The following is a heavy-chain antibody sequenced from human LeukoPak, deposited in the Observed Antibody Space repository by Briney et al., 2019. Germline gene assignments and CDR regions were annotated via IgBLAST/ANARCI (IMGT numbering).Heavy chain of an antibody. CDR3: ARHPSVGATTGFDY. Sequence: SETLSLTCTVSGGSISSNYWSWIRQPPGKGLEWIGYVSYRGSTNYNPSLKSRVTISVDTSKNQFSLKLSSVTAADTAVYCCARHPSVGATTGFDYWGQGTLVIVSS. J-gene: IGHJ4*02. V-gene: IGHV4-59*08. CDR2: VSYRGST. D-gene: IGHD1-26*01. CDR1: GGSISSNY.